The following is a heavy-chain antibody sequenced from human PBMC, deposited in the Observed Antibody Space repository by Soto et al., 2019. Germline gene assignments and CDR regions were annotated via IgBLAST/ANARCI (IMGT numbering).Heavy chain of an antibody. CDR1: GGSISSSSYY. J-gene: IGHJ5*02. CDR2: IYYSGST. D-gene: IGHD6-19*01. CDR3: ARQGIAVAGTLLADFDP. Sequence: SETLSLTCTVSGGSISSSSYYWGWIRQPPGKGLEWIGSIYYSGSTYYNPSLKSRVTISVDTSKNQFSLKLSSVTAADTAVYYCARQGIAVAGTLLADFDPWGQGTLVTVSS. V-gene: IGHV4-39*01.